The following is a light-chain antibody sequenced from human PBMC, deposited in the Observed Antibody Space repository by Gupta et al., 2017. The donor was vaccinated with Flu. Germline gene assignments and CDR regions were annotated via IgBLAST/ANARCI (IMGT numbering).Light chain of an antibody. J-gene: IGKJ4*01. CDR3: QQYDNLPLT. CDR1: QDVSKY. V-gene: IGKV1-33*01. CDR2: DAS. Sequence: PSSLSASVGDRVTITCQESQDVSKYLNWDQVKPGKAPKLLIYDASNLETGVPSRFSGSGSGTDFTFAISSLQPEDFATYYCQQYDNLPLTFGGGTKV.